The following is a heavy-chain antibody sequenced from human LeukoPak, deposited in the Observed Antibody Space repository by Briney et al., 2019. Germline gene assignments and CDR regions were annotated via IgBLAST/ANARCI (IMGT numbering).Heavy chain of an antibody. CDR2: ISAYNGNT. D-gene: IGHD3-9*01. Sequence: ASVKVSCKASGYTFTSYGISWVRQAPGQGLEWMGWISAYNGNTNYAQKLQGRVTMTTDTSTSTAYMELRSLRSDDTAVYYCARDSDILTGYEYYYYGMDVWGQGTTVTVSS. CDR3: ARDSDILTGYEYYYYGMDV. V-gene: IGHV1-18*01. J-gene: IGHJ6*02. CDR1: GYTFTSYG.